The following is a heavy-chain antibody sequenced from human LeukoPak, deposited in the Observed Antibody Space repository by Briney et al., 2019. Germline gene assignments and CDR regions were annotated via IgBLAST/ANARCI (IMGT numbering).Heavy chain of an antibody. V-gene: IGHV3-74*01. CDR1: GFTFSSYW. CDR2: INSDGSST. J-gene: IGHJ5*01. Sequence: GGSLRLSCAASGFTFSSYWMHWVRQAPGKGLVWVSRINSDGSSTSYADSVKGRFTIFRDNAKKTLYLQMNSLRAEDTAVYYCARGRSITARLDSWGQGTLVTVSS. D-gene: IGHD6-6*01. CDR3: ARGRSITARLDS.